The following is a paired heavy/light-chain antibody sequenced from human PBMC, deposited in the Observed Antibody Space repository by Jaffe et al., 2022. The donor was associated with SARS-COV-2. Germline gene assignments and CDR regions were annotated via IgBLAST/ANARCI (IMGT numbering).Light chain of an antibody. CDR1: RSDVGGFNY. J-gene: IGLJ2*01. V-gene: IGLV2-8*01. CDR3: CSYGGSTNMI. CDR2: EVS. Sequence: QSALTQPPSASGSPGQSVTISCTGTRSDVGGFNYVSWYQQHPGKAPKLMIYEVSKRPSGVPDRFSASKSGNTASLTVSGLQAEDEADYYCCSYGGSTNMIFGGGTKLTVL.
Heavy chain of an antibody. V-gene: IGHV3-66*02. D-gene: IGHD6-19*01. CDR1: GFTVSSYY. CDR3: ARDRNGWPHPYAMDV. CDR2: IYSGGTT. Sequence: EVQLVESGGGLVQPGGSLRLSCAASGFTVSSYYMRWVRQAPGKGLEWVSIIYSGGTTYYADSVKGRFTISRADSQNMLFLQLDSLRAEDTAMYYCARDRNGWPHPYAMDVWGQGTAVTVSS. J-gene: IGHJ6*02.